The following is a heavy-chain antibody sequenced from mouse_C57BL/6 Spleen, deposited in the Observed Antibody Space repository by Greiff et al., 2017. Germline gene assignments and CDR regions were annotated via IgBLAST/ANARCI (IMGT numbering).Heavy chain of an antibody. CDR2: IDPSDSYT. V-gene: IGHV1-50*01. CDR1: GYTFTSYW. Sequence: VQLQQPGAELVKPGASVKLSCKASGYTFTSYWMQWVKQRPGQGLEWIGEIDPSDSYTNYNQKFKGKATLTVDTSSSTAYMQLSSLTSEDSAVYYCAREGPDYWGQGTTLTVSS. J-gene: IGHJ2*01. CDR3: AREGPDY.